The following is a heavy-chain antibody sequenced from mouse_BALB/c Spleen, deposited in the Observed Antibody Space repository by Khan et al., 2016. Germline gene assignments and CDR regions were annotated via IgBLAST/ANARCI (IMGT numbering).Heavy chain of an antibody. D-gene: IGHD2-4*01. CDR2: INPNNGAT. CDR3: ARDDYVN. Sequence: VQLQQSDPDLVKPGASVKISCKASGYSFTAYYMYWVKQSHGKSLEWIGRINPNNGATTFNQKFKGKAILTVDKLSTTAYMELRSLASEDSAVYCYARDDYVNWGQGTTLTIAS. V-gene: IGHV1-18*01. CDR1: GYSFTAYY. J-gene: IGHJ2*01.